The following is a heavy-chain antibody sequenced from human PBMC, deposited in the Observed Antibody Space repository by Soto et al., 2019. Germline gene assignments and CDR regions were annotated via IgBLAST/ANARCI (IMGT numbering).Heavy chain of an antibody. CDR2: IYYSGST. Sequence: PSETLSLTCTVPGVPINSSSYYWGWIRQPPGKGLEWIANIYYSGSTYYNPSLKSRATLSVDTSKNHFPMRLNYVTAEDTAVYTCARRRMNSNPKGCFHYWGHGTLVNVSS. J-gene: IGHJ4*01. CDR1: GVPINSSSYY. CDR3: ARRRMNSNPKGCFHY. D-gene: IGHD6-13*01. V-gene: IGHV4-39*02.